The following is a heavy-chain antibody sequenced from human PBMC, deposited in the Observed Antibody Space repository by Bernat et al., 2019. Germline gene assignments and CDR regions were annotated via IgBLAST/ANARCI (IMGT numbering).Heavy chain of an antibody. CDR2: IYYSGST. V-gene: IGHV4-39*01. Sequence: QLQLQESGPGLVKPSETLSLTCTVSGGSISSSSYYWGWIRQPPGKGLEWIGSIYYSGSTYYNPSLKSRVTISVDTSKNQFSLKLSSVTAADTAVYYCARLPIAAPGDYWGQGTLVTVSS. D-gene: IGHD6-25*01. CDR3: ARLPIAAPGDY. CDR1: GGSISSSSYY. J-gene: IGHJ4*02.